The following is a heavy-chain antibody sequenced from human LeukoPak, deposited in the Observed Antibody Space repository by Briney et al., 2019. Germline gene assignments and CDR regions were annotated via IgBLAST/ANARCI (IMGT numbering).Heavy chain of an antibody. CDR3: ARDSGYEFDY. V-gene: IGHV3-48*01. CDR2: ISSSSTI. J-gene: IGHJ4*02. D-gene: IGHD5-12*01. CDR1: GFTFSSYS. Sequence: GGSLRLSCAVSGFTFSSYSMNWVRQAPGKGLEWVSYISSSSTIYYADSVKGRITISRDNAKNSLYLQMNSLRAEDTAVYYCARDSGYEFDYWGQGTLVTVSS.